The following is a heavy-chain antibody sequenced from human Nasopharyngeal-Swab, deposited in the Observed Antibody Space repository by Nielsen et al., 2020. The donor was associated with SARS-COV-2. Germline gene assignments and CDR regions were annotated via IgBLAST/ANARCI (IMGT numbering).Heavy chain of an antibody. D-gene: IGHD2-2*02. J-gene: IGHJ5*02. V-gene: IGHV4-38-2*01. CDR1: GDSITSGYF. CDR2: MYHTGST. CDR3: ARLYISPRRFDP. Sequence: SETLSLTCAVSGDSITSGYFWGWIRQPPGKGLEWIGSMYHTGSTYYNPSLKSRVTISIDTSKNQFSLKLSSVTAADTAVYYCARLYISPRRFDPWGQGTLVTVSP.